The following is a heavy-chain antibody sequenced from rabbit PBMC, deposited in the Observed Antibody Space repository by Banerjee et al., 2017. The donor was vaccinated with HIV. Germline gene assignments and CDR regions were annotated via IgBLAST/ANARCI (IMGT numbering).Heavy chain of an antibody. D-gene: IGHD6-1*01. CDR1: GFSFSGSYY. CDR2: IYAGSSGVT. Sequence: QSLEESGGDLVKPGASLTLTCTASGFSFSGSYYMCWVRQAPGKGLEWIACIYAGSSGVTYYANWAKGRFTISKTSSTTVTLQMTSLTAADTATYFCARDRGVTGYAYATLFNLWGQGTLVTVS. CDR3: ARDRGVTGYAYATLFNL. V-gene: IGHV1S40*01. J-gene: IGHJ4*01.